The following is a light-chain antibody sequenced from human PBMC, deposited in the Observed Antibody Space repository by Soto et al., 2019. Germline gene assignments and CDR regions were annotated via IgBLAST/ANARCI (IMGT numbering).Light chain of an antibody. J-gene: IGKJ2*01. CDR1: QSISSY. CDR3: QQRSNWYT. V-gene: IGKV3-11*01. CDR2: GAS. Sequence: DIVLTQSPATLSLSPGERATLSCRASQSISSYLAWYQQKPGQAPRLLIYGASNRATGIQARFSGSGSGTDFTLTISSLESEDFAVYYCQQRSNWYTFGQGTKLEIK.